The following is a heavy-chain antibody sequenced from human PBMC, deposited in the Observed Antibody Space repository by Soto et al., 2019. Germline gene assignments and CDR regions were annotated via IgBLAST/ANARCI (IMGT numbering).Heavy chain of an antibody. CDR1: GVTFGSRA. D-gene: IGHD2-15*01. CDR3: AREAAATYYYYYYGMDV. CDR2: ITDTGGDA. Sequence: EVQLLESGGDLVQPGGSLRLSCVASGVTFGSRAMSWVRQAPGEGLEWVSTITDTGGDAKYADSVRGRFTISRDNAKNSLYLQMNSLRDEDTAVYYCAREAAATYYYYYYGMDVWGQGTTVTVSS. V-gene: IGHV3-23*01. J-gene: IGHJ6*02.